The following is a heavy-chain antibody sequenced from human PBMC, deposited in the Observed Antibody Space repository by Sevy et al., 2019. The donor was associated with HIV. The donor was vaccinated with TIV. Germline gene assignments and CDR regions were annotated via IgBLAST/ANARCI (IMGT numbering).Heavy chain of an antibody. D-gene: IGHD2-15*01. Sequence: GGSLRLSCAASGFTFSTYAMNWVRQAPGKGLEWVSSISRSGRSRYSADSVEGRFTISRDNFKNTLYLQLSSLRVDDTAVYYCAKGYCDGGSCPRDYYYYGMDVWGQGTTVTVSS. J-gene: IGHJ6*02. CDR3: AKGYCDGGSCPRDYYYYGMDV. V-gene: IGHV3-23*01. CDR1: GFTFSTYA. CDR2: ISRSGRSR.